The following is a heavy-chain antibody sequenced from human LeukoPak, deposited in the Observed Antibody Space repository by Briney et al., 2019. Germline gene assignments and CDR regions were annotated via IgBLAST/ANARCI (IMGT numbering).Heavy chain of an antibody. J-gene: IGHJ4*02. Sequence: ASVKVSCKASGYTFTSYYMHWVRQAPGQGLEWMGWISAYNGNTNYAQKLQGRVTMTTDTSTSTAYMELRSLRSDDTAVYYCARDVRNGDFDYWGQGTLVTVSS. CDR1: GYTFTSYY. V-gene: IGHV1-18*04. D-gene: IGHD2-8*01. CDR3: ARDVRNGDFDY. CDR2: ISAYNGNT.